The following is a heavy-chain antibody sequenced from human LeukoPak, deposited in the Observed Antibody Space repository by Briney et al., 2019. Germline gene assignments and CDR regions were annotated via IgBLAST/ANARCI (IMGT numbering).Heavy chain of an antibody. D-gene: IGHD4-17*01. V-gene: IGHV3-30*02. Sequence: GGSLRLSCAASGFTFSTYGIHWVRQAPGKGLEWVAFIRYDGTNKWYADSVEGRFTISRDNSKNTLYLQMNSVRVEDTAVYHCAKDRDYGDYPSAYYYYMDVWGNGTTVTVSS. CDR3: AKDRDYGDYPSAYYYYMDV. CDR2: IRYDGTNK. J-gene: IGHJ6*03. CDR1: GFTFSTYG.